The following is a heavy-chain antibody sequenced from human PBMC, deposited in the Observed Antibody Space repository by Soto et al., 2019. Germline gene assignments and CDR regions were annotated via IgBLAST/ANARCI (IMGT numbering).Heavy chain of an antibody. Sequence: GGSLRLSCAVSGFTFSSYGMHWVRQAPGKGLEWVAVISYDGSNKYYADSVKGRFTISRDNSKNTLYLQMNSLRAEDTAVYYWAKSTPVVTSIPPWVDSWGQGTLVTVSS. CDR1: GFTFSSYG. V-gene: IGHV3-30*18. CDR2: ISYDGSNK. CDR3: AKSTPVVTSIPPWVDS. D-gene: IGHD2-21*02. J-gene: IGHJ4*02.